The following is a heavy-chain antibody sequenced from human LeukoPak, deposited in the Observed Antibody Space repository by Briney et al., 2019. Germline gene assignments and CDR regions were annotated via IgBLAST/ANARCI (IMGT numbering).Heavy chain of an antibody. J-gene: IGHJ6*03. CDR2: IIPIFGTA. CDR1: GGTFSSYV. D-gene: IGHD3-16*02. CDR3: ARERAGYDYVWGSYRSPYMDV. Sequence: GASVKVSCKASGGTFSSYVINWVRQAPGQGLEWMGGIIPIFGTANYAQKFQGRVTITADKSTSTAYMELSSLRSEDTAVYYCARERAGYDYVWGSYRSPYMDVWGKGTTVTVSS. V-gene: IGHV1-69*06.